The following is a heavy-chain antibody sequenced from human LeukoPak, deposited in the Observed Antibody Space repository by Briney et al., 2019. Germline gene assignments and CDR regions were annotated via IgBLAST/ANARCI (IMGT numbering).Heavy chain of an antibody. Sequence: GRSLRLSCAASGFTFSNYFMHWVRQAPGKWLVWVSRINSDGTSTMYADSVKGRFTISRDNAKNTLYLQMNSLRDEDTAVYYCARRVDATRWFDPWGQGTLVTVSS. V-gene: IGHV3-74*03. D-gene: IGHD2-15*01. J-gene: IGHJ5*02. CDR2: INSDGTST. CDR1: GFTFSNYF. CDR3: ARRVDATRWFDP.